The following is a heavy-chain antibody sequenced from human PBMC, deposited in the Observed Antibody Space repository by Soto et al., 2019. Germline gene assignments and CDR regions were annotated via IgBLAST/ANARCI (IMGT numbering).Heavy chain of an antibody. CDR3: ARLYGGNSGMDV. D-gene: IGHD4-17*01. CDR2: IYYSDSYT. J-gene: IGHJ6*02. CDR1: GGSISSYY. V-gene: IGHV4-59*12. Sequence: ETLSLTCTVSGGSISSYYWSWIRQPPGKGLEWIGYIYYSDSYTNYNPPFQGHVTISVDKSISTAYLQWSSLKASDTAMYYCARLYGGNSGMDVWGQGTTVTVSS.